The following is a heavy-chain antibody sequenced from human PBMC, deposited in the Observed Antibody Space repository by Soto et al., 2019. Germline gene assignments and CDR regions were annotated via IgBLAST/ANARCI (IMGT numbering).Heavy chain of an antibody. Sequence: GGSLRLCCIGSGITFNRYWMIWGRQAPGKGLEYVADIKEDGSQKNYVDSVKGRFTISRDNAKNSLSLQMNGLRVEDTAMYYCGRSISGWSRFDFWGQGILVTVSS. CDR2: IKEDGSQK. J-gene: IGHJ4*02. D-gene: IGHD6-19*01. CDR3: GRSISGWSRFDF. CDR1: GITFNRYW. V-gene: IGHV3-7*01.